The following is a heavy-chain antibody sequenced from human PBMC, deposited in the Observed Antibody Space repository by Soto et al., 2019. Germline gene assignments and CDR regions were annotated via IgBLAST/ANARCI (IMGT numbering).Heavy chain of an antibody. CDR1: GFTFSSYG. Sequence: PGGPLSLSCAASGFTFSSYGMHWVRQAPGKGLEWVAVISYDGSNKYYADSVKGRFTISRDNSKNTLYLQMNSLRAEDTAVYYCAKAYYDFWSGYYKVYYYYYYGMDVWGQGTTVTVSS. J-gene: IGHJ6*02. CDR2: ISYDGSNK. D-gene: IGHD3-3*01. CDR3: AKAYYDFWSGYYKVYYYYYYGMDV. V-gene: IGHV3-30*18.